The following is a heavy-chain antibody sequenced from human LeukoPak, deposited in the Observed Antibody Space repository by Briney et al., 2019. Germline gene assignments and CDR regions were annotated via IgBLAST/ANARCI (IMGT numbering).Heavy chain of an antibody. J-gene: IGHJ5*01. Sequence: GASVKVSCKASGSTFSNFPINWVRQAPGQGLEWMGRIIPILAISNFAQKFQGRVTITADKSTSTAYMELSSLKSEDTAVYFCARDPSGYSSGWYWFDSWGQGTLVTVSS. D-gene: IGHD6-19*01. CDR1: GSTFSNFP. V-gene: IGHV1-69*04. CDR2: IIPILAIS. CDR3: ARDPSGYSSGWYWFDS.